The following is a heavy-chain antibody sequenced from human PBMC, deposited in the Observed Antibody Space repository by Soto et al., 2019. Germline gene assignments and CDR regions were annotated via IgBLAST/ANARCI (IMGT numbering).Heavy chain of an antibody. CDR3: ARQRFVVVPAAIPEDYYYYGMDV. CDR2: IDPSDSYT. D-gene: IGHD2-2*02. J-gene: IGHJ6*02. CDR1: GYSFTSYW. Sequence: GESLKISCKGPGYSFTSYWISWVRQMPGKGLGWMGRIDPSDSYTNYSPSFQGHVTISADKSISTAYLQWSSLKASDTAMYYCARQRFVVVPAAIPEDYYYYGMDVWGQGTTVTVSS. V-gene: IGHV5-10-1*01.